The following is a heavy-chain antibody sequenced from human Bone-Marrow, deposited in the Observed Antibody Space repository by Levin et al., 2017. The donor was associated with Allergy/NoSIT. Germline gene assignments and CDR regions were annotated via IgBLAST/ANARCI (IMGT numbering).Heavy chain of an antibody. CDR2: ISPFNGNT. D-gene: IGHD2/OR15-2a*01. V-gene: IGHV1-18*01. Sequence: ASVMVSCKTSGYTFTSYGISWVRQAPGQGLEWVAFISPFNGNTRYAQRLQGRVTLTTDTSTSTVYMELRDLRSDDAALSSSMTVRFNPQPLDFWGQGTLVTVSS. CDR1: GYTFTSYG. CDR3: MTVRFNPQPLDF. J-gene: IGHJ4*02.